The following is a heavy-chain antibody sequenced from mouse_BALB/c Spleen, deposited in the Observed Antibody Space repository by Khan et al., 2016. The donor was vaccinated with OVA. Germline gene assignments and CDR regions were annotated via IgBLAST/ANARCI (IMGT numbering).Heavy chain of an antibody. V-gene: IGHV1S132*01. Sequence: QVQLKESGAELVRPGPSVTLSCKTSVYIFTSYWIHWVKQRSRQGLEWIARIYPGTGSTYHNETIKGQATLTADTSPSPVYMQLSSLKSEDSAVYFCARRDSGADYFDDWGQGTTLTVSS. CDR2: IYPGTGST. CDR1: VYIFTSYW. J-gene: IGHJ2*01. CDR3: ARRDSGADYFDD.